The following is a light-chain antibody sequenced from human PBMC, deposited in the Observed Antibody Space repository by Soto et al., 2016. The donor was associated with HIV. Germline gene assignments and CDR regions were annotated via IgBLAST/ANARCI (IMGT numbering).Light chain of an antibody. Sequence: DIQMTQSPSSLSASVGDIVTITCRASQDIGNDLGWYQQKPGQAPKRLIYGASSLESGVPSRFSGSRSATEFTLTISSLQPEDFATYYCQQSHSPPRTFGQGTKVEIK. J-gene: IGKJ1*01. CDR3: QQSHSPPRT. CDR2: GAS. CDR1: QDIGND. V-gene: IGKV1-17*01.